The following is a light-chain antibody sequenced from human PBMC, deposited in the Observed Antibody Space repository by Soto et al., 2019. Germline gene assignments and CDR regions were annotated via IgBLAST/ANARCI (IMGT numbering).Light chain of an antibody. CDR2: DDG. J-gene: IGLJ2*01. Sequence: SYELTQPPSVSVAPGQTARITCGGNNIGRKSVNWYQQKPGQAPVLVVYDDGDRPSGIPERFSGSNSGNTATLTISRVEAGDDADYHCQVWDTTSDLGVFGGGTKLTVL. V-gene: IGLV3-21*02. CDR3: QVWDTTSDLGV. CDR1: NIGRKS.